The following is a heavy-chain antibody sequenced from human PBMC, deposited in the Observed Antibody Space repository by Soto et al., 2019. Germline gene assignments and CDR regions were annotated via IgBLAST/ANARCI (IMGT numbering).Heavy chain of an antibody. Sequence: GGSLRLSCAASGFTFSSYGMHWVRQAPGKGLEWVAVIWYDGSNKYYADSVKGRFTISRDNSKNTLYLQMNSLRAEDTAVYYCARDNRSWRCWELLLSPPAYWGQGTLVT. CDR3: ARDNRSWRCWELLLSPPAY. CDR2: IWYDGSNK. CDR1: GFTFSSYG. D-gene: IGHD3-10*01. V-gene: IGHV3-33*01. J-gene: IGHJ4*02.